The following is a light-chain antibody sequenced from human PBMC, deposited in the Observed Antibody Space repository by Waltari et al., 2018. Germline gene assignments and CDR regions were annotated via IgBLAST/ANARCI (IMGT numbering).Light chain of an antibody. Sequence: ETVMTQSPATLSVSPGGRATLSCRASQSLGTNLAWYQQKPGQAPKLLIDGASSRATGVPARFSGSGSGTDFTLTISSLQSEDFVVYYCQQYNNWPLYTFGQGTKLEI. CDR1: QSLGTN. J-gene: IGKJ2*01. CDR3: QQYNNWPLYT. CDR2: GAS. V-gene: IGKV3-15*01.